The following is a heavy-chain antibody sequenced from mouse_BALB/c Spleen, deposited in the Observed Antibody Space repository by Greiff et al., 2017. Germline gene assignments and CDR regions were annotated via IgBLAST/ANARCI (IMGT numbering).Heavy chain of an antibody. V-gene: IGHV5-6-4*01. J-gene: IGHJ3*01. CDR1: GFTFSSYT. CDR2: ISSGGSYT. D-gene: IGHD2-4*01. CDR3: TRGQNYDYDVFAY. Sequence: EVMLVESGGGLVKPGGSLKLSCAASGFTFSSYTMSWVRQTPEKRLEWVATISSGGSYTYYPDSVKGRFTISRDNAKNTLYLQMSSLKSEDTAMYYCTRGQNYDYDVFAYWGQGTLVTVSA.